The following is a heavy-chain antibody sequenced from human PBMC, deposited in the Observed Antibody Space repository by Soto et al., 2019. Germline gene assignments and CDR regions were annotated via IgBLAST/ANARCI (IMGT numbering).Heavy chain of an antibody. D-gene: IGHD5-12*01. CDR1: GYCLDSSS. J-gene: IGHJ6*04. Sequence: AYGYCLDSSSMYWVRYAPGKGLEWMGIINPSGGSTSYAQKFQGRVTMTRDTSTSTVYMELSSLRSEDTAVYYCARDQRGGYSGYVTSDYHNNGMYSLCKRATLPIS. CDR2: INPSGGST. CDR3: ARDQRGGYSGYVTSDYHNNGMYS. V-gene: IGHV1-46*02.